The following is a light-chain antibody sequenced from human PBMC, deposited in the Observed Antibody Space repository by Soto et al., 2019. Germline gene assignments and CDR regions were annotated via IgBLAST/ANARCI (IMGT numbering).Light chain of an antibody. V-gene: IGKV2-28*01. CDR3: MQALQTPRT. CDR1: QSLLHSNGYNY. Sequence: DIVMTQSPLSLPVTPGESASISCRSSQSLLHSNGYNYLDWYLQKPGQSPQLLIYLAFSRASGVPDRFSGSGSGTDFTLKISRVEAEDVGVYYCMQALQTPRTFGQWTRVQV. CDR2: LAF. J-gene: IGKJ1*01.